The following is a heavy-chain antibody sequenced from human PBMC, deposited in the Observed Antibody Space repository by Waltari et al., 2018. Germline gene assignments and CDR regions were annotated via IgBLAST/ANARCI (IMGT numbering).Heavy chain of an antibody. V-gene: IGHV3-30*18. Sequence: QVKLVQSGGGVVQPGRSLRLSCAASGFTFGSYAMHWVRQAPGKGLEWVAVISNDETKKYYADSVKGRFTISRDNSKNTLYLQMSSLTVEDTAVYYCANARFGGWYYGFDYWGQGTLVTVSS. D-gene: IGHD3-3*01. CDR3: ANARFGGWYYGFDY. CDR1: GFTFGSYA. J-gene: IGHJ4*02. CDR2: ISNDETKK.